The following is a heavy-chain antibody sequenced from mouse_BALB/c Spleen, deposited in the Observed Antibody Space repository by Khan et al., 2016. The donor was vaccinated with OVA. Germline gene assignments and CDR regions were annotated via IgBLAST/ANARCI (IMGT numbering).Heavy chain of an antibody. CDR3: AREAYRYDEYYFDY. V-gene: IGHV5-6-5*01. CDR1: GFTFSSYV. D-gene: IGHD2-14*01. Sequence: EVELVESGGGSVKPGGSLKLSCAVSGFTFSSYVMSWVRQTPEKRLEWVASISSGGSTYYSDSVKGRFTIPRDNARNIVYLQMSSLRSEDMAMYYCAREAYRYDEYYFDYWGQGTTLTVSS. J-gene: IGHJ2*01. CDR2: ISSGGST.